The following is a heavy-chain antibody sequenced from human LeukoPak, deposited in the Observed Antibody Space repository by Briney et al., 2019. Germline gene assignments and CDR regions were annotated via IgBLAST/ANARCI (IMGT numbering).Heavy chain of an antibody. V-gene: IGHV4-59*01. J-gene: IGHJ6*03. CDR3: ARGYSSGWYETYYYYYYYMDV. D-gene: IGHD6-19*01. CDR2: IYYSGST. CDR1: GGSISSYY. Sequence: PSETLSLTCTVSGGSISSYYWSWIRQPPGKGLEWIRYIYYSGSTNYNPSLKSRVTISVDTSKNQFSLKLSSVTAADTAVYYCARGYSSGWYETYYYYYYYMDVWGKRTTVTVSS.